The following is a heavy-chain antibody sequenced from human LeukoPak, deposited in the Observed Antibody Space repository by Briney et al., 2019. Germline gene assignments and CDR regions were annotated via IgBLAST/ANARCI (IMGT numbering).Heavy chain of an antibody. V-gene: IGHV1-24*01. D-gene: IGHD3-22*01. CDR3: ARDYYENRTYAFLVGVFDP. J-gene: IGHJ5*02. CDR1: GYTLTELS. CDR2: FDPEDGET. Sequence: ASVKVSCKVSGYTLTELSMHWVRQAPGKGLEWMGGFDPEDGETIYAQKFQGRVTMTTDTSANTACMELRRLRSDDTAVYYCARDYYENRTYAFLVGVFDPWGQGTLVTVSS.